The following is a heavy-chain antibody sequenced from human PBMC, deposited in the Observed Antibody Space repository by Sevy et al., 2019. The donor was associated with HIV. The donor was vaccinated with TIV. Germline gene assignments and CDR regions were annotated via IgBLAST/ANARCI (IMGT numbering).Heavy chain of an antibody. J-gene: IGHJ4*02. V-gene: IGHV3-7*01. CDR2: IKQDAGQK. CDR3: ARDDGNYYFHY. D-gene: IGHD1-7*01. Sequence: GGSLRLSCAASGFTFSKYWMGWVRQAPGKGLEWVANIKQDAGQKYYVDSVKGRFTISRDNAKNSLYLQMHSLRAEDTAVYFCARDDGNYYFHYWGQGTLVTVSS. CDR1: GFTFSKYW.